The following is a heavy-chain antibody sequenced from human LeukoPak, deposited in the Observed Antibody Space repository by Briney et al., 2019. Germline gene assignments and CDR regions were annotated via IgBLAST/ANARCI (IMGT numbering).Heavy chain of an antibody. CDR3: ARFRETYYDIVCGFDP. V-gene: IGHV1-18*01. D-gene: IGHD3-9*01. J-gene: IGHJ5*02. CDR2: ISAYHNNT. Sequence: ASVKVSCKASGYAFTNYGVTWVRQAPGQGLEWMGWISAYHNNTQYAPNLQGRVTMTRDTSTSTAYMELRSLKSDDTAVYFCARFRETYYDIVCGFDPRGQGTLVTVSS. CDR1: GYAFTNYG.